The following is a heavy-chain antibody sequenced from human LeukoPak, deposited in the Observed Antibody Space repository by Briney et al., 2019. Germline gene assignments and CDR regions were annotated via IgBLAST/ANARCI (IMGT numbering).Heavy chain of an antibody. V-gene: IGHV3-9*01. D-gene: IGHD2-2*01. J-gene: IGHJ4*02. CDR2: ISWNSGSI. CDR3: AKAYSSSGGSFDY. CDR1: GFTFDDYA. Sequence: GGSLRLSCVASGFTFDDYAIHWVRQAPGKGLQWVSGISWNSGSIGYADSVKGRFTISRDNAKNSLYLQMNSLRAEDTAFYYCAKAYSSSGGSFDYWGQGTLVTVPS.